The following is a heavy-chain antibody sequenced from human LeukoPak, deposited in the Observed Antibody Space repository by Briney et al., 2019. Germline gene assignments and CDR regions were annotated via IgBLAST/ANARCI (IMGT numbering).Heavy chain of an antibody. Sequence: PSETLSLTCTVSGGSISSGGYYWSWIRQHPGKGLEWIGYIYYSGSTYYNPSLKSRVTISVDTSKNQFSLKLSSVTAADTAVYYCARDVFGGGGYYFDYWSQGTLVTVSS. D-gene: IGHD3-10*01. CDR3: ARDVFGGGGYYFDY. CDR2: IYYSGST. V-gene: IGHV4-31*03. J-gene: IGHJ4*02. CDR1: GGSISSGGYY.